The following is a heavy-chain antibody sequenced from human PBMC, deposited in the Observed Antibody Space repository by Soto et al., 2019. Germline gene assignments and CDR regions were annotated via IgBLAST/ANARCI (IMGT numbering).Heavy chain of an antibody. CDR1: CGTFDNFF. J-gene: IGHJ6*02. CDR3: ARNGTYSSSLSQYSGMYV. Sequence: SVKVCSEAACGTFDNFFMNWVRQTPGRGLEWMGGIGPMLGTAPYAGKFKGRFTISATGSTSTMYMEVTSLRSEDTAIYYCARNGTYSSSLSQYSGMYVWVQGTTVTVSS. D-gene: IGHD1-26*01. CDR2: IGPMLGTA. V-gene: IGHV1-69*13.